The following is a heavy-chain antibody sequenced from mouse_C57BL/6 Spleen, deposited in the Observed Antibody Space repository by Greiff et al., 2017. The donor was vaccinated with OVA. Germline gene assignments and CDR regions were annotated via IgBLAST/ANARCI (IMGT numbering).Heavy chain of an antibody. Sequence: EVKLVESEGGLVQPGSSMKLSCTASGFTFSDYYMAWVRQVPEKGLEWVANINYDGSSTYYLDSLKSRFIISRDNAKNILYLQMSSLKSEDTATYYCARDPPRFDYWGQGTTLTVSS. J-gene: IGHJ2*01. CDR2: INYDGSST. V-gene: IGHV5-16*01. CDR3: ARDPPRFDY. CDR1: GFTFSDYY.